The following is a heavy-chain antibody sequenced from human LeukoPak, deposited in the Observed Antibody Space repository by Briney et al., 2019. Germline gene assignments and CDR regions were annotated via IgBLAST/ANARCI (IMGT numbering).Heavy chain of an antibody. Sequence: TSETLSLTCTVSGGSISSYYWSWIRQPPGKGLEWIGYIYYSGSTNYNPSLKSRVTISVDTSKNQFPLKLSSVTAADTAVYYCARVPIVVVPAAIFSWFDPWGQGTLVTVSS. CDR3: ARVPIVVVPAAIFSWFDP. CDR2: IYYSGST. J-gene: IGHJ5*02. CDR1: GGSISSYY. D-gene: IGHD2-2*02. V-gene: IGHV4-59*08.